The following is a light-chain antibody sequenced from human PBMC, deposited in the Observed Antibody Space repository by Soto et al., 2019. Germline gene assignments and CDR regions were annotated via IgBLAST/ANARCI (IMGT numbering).Light chain of an antibody. V-gene: IGKV3-15*01. J-gene: IGKJ1*01. CDR1: QSVRNN. CDR2: GAS. Sequence: ETMVAHTPATQSCAPEDRGTRWSPSSQSVRNNYLAWLQQKPGQAPRLLIYGASTRATGIPARFSGSGSGTEFTLAISSLQSEDFRVYYCKQYNNWPRTFGEGTKVDIK. CDR3: KQYNNWPRT.